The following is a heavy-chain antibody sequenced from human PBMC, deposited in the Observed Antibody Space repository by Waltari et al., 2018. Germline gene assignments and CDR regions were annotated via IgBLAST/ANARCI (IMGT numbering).Heavy chain of an antibody. J-gene: IGHJ4*02. D-gene: IGHD3-3*01. CDR2: NNTTTGNP. Sequence: QVQLVQSGSELKKPGASVKVSCKASGYTFTSYAMNWVRQAPGQGLEWMGWNNTTTGNPTYAQGVTGRFVFSLDTSVSTAYLKISSLKAEDTAVYYCARAGELYDFWSGYFDYWGQGTLVTVSS. CDR3: ARAGELYDFWSGYFDY. V-gene: IGHV7-4-1*02. CDR1: GYTFTSYA.